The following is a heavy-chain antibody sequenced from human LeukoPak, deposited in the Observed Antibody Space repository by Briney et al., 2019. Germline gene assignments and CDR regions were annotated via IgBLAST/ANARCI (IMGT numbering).Heavy chain of an antibody. CDR3: TKGLWAGVSAARD. Sequence: PGGSLRLSCAASGFTVSSNYMSLVRQAPGKGLEWVSGIYTGGDTYYADSVKDRFTISRDNSKNTLYLQMNSLRAEDTAVYYCTKGLWAGVSAARDWGQGTLVTVSS. D-gene: IGHD3-10*01. CDR1: GFTVSSNY. J-gene: IGHJ4*02. V-gene: IGHV3-66*01. CDR2: IYTGGDT.